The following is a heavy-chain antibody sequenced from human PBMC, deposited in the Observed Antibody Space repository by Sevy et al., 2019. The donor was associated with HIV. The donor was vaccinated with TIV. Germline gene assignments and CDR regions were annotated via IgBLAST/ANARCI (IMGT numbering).Heavy chain of an antibody. CDR2: IKQDGSEK. Sequence: GGSLRLSCAASGFTFSSYWMSWVRQAPGKGLEWVANIKQDGSEKYYVDSVKGRFTISRDNAKNSLYLQMNSLRAEDTAVYYCARRGSSGWGYYYYYYGMDVWGQGTTVTVSS. CDR1: GFTFSSYW. D-gene: IGHD6-19*01. J-gene: IGHJ6*02. CDR3: ARRGSSGWGYYYYYYGMDV. V-gene: IGHV3-7*01.